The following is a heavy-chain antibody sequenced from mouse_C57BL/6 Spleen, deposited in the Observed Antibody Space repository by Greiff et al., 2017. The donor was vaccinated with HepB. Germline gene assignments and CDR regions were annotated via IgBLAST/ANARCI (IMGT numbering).Heavy chain of an antibody. CDR3: ARSGSSYVMYFDV. D-gene: IGHD1-1*01. J-gene: IGHJ1*03. Sequence: EVMLVESGPGLAKPSQTLSLTCSVTGYSITSDYWNWIRKFPGNKLEYMGYISYSGSTYYNPSLKSRISIARDTSKNQYYLQLNSVTTEDTATYYCARSGSSYVMYFDVWGTGTTVTVSS. CDR1: GYSITSDY. CDR2: ISYSGST. V-gene: IGHV3-8*01.